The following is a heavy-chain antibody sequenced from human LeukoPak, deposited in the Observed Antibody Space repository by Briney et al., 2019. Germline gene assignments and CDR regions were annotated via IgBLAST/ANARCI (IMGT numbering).Heavy chain of an antibody. V-gene: IGHV1-24*01. D-gene: IGHD3-3*01. Sequence: GASVKVSCKASGDTFSNYAINWVRQAPGKGLEWMGGFDPEDGETIYAQKFQGRVTMTEDTSTDTAYMELSSLRSEDTAVYYCATLPFYDFWSGPPLDGYYYMDVWGKGTTVTVSS. CDR2: FDPEDGET. CDR3: ATLPFYDFWSGPPLDGYYYMDV. J-gene: IGHJ6*03. CDR1: GDTFSNYA.